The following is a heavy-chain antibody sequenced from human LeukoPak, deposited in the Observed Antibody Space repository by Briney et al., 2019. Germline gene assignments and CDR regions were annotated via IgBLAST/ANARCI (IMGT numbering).Heavy chain of an antibody. Sequence: GGSLRLSCVASGFTFSSSWMSWVRQAPGKGLEWVANIKQDGSEKSYVESVRGRFTISRDNAKNSLYLQLYSLRAEDTALYYCARDNPPDYWGQGTLVTVSS. CDR1: GFTFSSSW. V-gene: IGHV3-7*03. J-gene: IGHJ4*02. CDR3: ARDNPPDY. CDR2: IKQDGSEK.